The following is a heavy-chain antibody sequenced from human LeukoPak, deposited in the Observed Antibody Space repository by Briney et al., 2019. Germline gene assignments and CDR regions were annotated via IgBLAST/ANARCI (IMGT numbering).Heavy chain of an antibody. Sequence: WGSLRLSCAASGFTFSSYSMNWVRQAPGKGLEWVSFISSSSSTIYYADSVKGRFTTSRDNAKNSLYMQMNSLRAEDTAVYYCARDRGGSYSAIDYWGQGPLVTVSS. D-gene: IGHD1-26*01. CDR1: GFTFSSYS. CDR2: ISSSSSTI. CDR3: ARDRGGSYSAIDY. J-gene: IGHJ4*02. V-gene: IGHV3-48*04.